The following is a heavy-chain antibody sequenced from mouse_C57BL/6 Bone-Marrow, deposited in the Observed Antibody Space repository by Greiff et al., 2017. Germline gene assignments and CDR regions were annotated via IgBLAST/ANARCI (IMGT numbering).Heavy chain of an antibody. CDR2: IDPETGGT. J-gene: IGHJ1*03. CDR3: TGDYGGYFDV. Sequence: QVQLQQPGAELVRPGASVTLSCKASGYTFTDYEMHWVKQTPVHGLEWIGAIDPETGGTAYNQKFKGKAILTADKSSSTAYMELRSLTSEDSAVYYCTGDYGGYFDVWGTGTTVTVSS. V-gene: IGHV1-15*01. CDR1: GYTFTDYE. D-gene: IGHD2-4*01.